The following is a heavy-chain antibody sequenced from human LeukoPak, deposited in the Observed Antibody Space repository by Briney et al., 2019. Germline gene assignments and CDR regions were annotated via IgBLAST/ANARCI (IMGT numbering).Heavy chain of an antibody. CDR2: INPNSGGT. Sequence: GASVKVSCKASGYTFTGYYMHWVRQAPGQGREWMGWINPNSGGTNYAQKFQGRVTMTRDTSISTAYMELSRLRSDDTAVYYCARDGEYGSGSYSTDYFDYWGQGTLVTVSS. J-gene: IGHJ4*02. CDR1: GYTFTGYY. V-gene: IGHV1-2*02. CDR3: ARDGEYGSGSYSTDYFDY. D-gene: IGHD3-10*01.